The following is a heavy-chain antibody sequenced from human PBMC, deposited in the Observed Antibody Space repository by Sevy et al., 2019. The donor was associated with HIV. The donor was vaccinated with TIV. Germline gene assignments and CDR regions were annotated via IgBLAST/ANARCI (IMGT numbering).Heavy chain of an antibody. J-gene: IGHJ6*02. CDR3: AKDAGGCSGGNCYWATNYYGMDV. CDR2: MSYDGGNR. V-gene: IGHV3-30*18. Sequence: GGSLRLSCAASAFTFSTYAMHWVRQAPGKGLEWVAVMSYDGGNRHYADSVKGRFTISRDNSKNTLYLQMNSLRGEDTAVYYCAKDAGGCSGGNCYWATNYYGMDVWGQGTTVTVSS. D-gene: IGHD2-15*01. CDR1: AFTFSTYA.